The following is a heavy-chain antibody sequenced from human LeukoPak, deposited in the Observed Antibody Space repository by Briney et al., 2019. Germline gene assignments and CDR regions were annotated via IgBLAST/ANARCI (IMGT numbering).Heavy chain of an antibody. CDR3: VSSGDYGDYAGPPFDY. V-gene: IGHV1-2*02. J-gene: IGHJ4*02. CDR2: INPNSGGT. CDR1: GYTFTGYY. Sequence: ASVKVSCKASGYTFTGYYMHWVRQAPGQGLEWMGWINPNSGGTNYAQKFQGRVTMTRDTSISTAYMELSRLRSDDTAVYYCVSSGDYGDYAGPPFDYWGQGTLVTVSS. D-gene: IGHD4-17*01.